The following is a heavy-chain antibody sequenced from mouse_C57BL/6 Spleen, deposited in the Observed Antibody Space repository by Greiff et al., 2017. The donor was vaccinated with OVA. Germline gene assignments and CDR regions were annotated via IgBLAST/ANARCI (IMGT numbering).Heavy chain of an antibody. J-gene: IGHJ4*01. CDR2: ILPGSGST. Sequence: QVQLQQSGAELMKPGASVKLSCKATGYTFTGYWIEWVKQRPGHGLEWIGEILPGSGSTNYNEKFKGKATFTADTSSNTAYMQLSSLTTEDSAMYDCARQGGYDGGYYAMDYWGQGTSVTVSS. V-gene: IGHV1-9*01. D-gene: IGHD2-2*01. CDR3: ARQGGYDGGYYAMDY. CDR1: GYTFTGYW.